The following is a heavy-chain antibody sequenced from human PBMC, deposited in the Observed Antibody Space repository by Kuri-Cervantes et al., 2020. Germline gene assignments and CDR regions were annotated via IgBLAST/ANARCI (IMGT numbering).Heavy chain of an antibody. V-gene: IGHV1-8*01. CDR1: GYTFTSYD. CDR3: AREHFTTTVTTSYYYYMDV. D-gene: IGHD4-17*01. CDR2: MNPNSGNT. Sequence: ASVKVSCKASGYTFTSYDINWVRQATGQGLEWMGWMNPNSGNTGYAQKFQGRVTISVDTSKNQFSLKLSSVTAADTAVYYCAREHFTTTVTTSYYYYMDVWGKGTTVTVSS. J-gene: IGHJ6*03.